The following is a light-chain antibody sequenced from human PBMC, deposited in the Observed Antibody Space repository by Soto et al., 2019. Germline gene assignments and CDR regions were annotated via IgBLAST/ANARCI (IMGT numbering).Light chain of an antibody. Sequence: SALTQPASVSGSPGQSITISCTGTSSDVGAYKYVSWYQQYPGKAPQLMIYHVSNRPSGVSNRFSGSKSGNTASLTISGLQAEDEADYYCSSYTSSNTFVFGTGTKLTVL. V-gene: IGLV2-14*01. CDR2: HVS. J-gene: IGLJ1*01. CDR3: SSYTSSNTFV. CDR1: SSDVGAYKY.